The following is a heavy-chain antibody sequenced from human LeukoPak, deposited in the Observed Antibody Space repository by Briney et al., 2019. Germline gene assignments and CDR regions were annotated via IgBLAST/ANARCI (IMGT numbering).Heavy chain of an antibody. J-gene: IGHJ6*03. D-gene: IGHD3-16*02. Sequence: ASVKVSCKASGYTFTGYYMHWVRQAPGQGLEWMGWINPNSGGTNYAEKFQGRVTMTRDTSISTAYMELSRLRSDDTAVYHCARDGELSSSLYYYYYYMDVWGKGTTVTVSS. CDR1: GYTFTGYY. CDR2: INPNSGGT. CDR3: ARDGELSSSLYYYYYYMDV. V-gene: IGHV1-2*02.